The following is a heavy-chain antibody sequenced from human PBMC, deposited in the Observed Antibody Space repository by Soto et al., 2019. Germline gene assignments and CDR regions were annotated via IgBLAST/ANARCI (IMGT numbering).Heavy chain of an antibody. Sequence: ASLTVSCTASGGTFSSDVISWVRQAPGQGLEWMGGIIPIFGTANYAQKFQGRVTITADESTSTAYMELSSLRSEDTAVYYCARSRIYGSGSYPYWGQGTLVTVSS. CDR2: IIPIFGTA. CDR1: GGTFSSDV. J-gene: IGHJ4*02. V-gene: IGHV1-69*13. D-gene: IGHD3-10*01. CDR3: ARSRIYGSGSYPY.